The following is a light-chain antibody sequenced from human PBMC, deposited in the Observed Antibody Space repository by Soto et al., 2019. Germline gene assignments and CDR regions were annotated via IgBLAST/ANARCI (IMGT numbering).Light chain of an antibody. J-gene: IGKJ1*01. CDR3: QQYSSYWT. CDR1: QDVDKW. Sequence: ILMSQSPSSLSASVGDTVTITCRASQDVDKWLAWYQQKPGQAPKLLIYKSSTLIGGVPSRFSAVGSGTEYSLSISGLQPEDVATYYCQQYSSYWTSGQGTMVEIK. CDR2: KSS. V-gene: IGKV1-5*03.